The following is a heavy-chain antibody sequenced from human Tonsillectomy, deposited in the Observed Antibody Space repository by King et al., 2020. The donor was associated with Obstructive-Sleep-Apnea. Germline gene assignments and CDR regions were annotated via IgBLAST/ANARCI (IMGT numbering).Heavy chain of an antibody. CDR1: GFSFSRYW. CDR2: IKEDGGEK. CDR3: ARDPPQWKLPFDY. V-gene: IGHV3-7*03. D-gene: IGHD1-26*01. J-gene: IGHJ4*02. Sequence: VQLVESGGGLVQPGGSLRLTCAASGFSFSRYWMSWVRQAPGKGLEWVANIKEDGGEKKYVDSVKGRFTIASDNAKDSLYLQMNSLRVEDTAVYYCARDPPQWKLPFDYWGLGTLVTVSS.